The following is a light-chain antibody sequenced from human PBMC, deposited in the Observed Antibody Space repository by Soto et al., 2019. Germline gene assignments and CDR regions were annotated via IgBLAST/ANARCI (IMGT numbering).Light chain of an antibody. J-gene: IGKJ1*01. CDR2: DTS. CDR1: QRISRS. V-gene: IGKV3-11*01. CDR3: QQRDSWPRT. Sequence: EIVLTQSPATLSLSPGERATLSCRASQRISRSLAWYQHKPGQAPRLLIFDTSNRATGIPARFSGSGPGTDFTLTISSLEPEDFAIYYCQQRDSWPRTFGQGTKVDIK.